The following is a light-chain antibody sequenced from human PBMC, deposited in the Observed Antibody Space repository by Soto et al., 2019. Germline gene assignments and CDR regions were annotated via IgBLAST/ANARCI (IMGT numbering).Light chain of an antibody. Sequence: EIVMTQSPATLSVSPGERATLACRASQTVASNVAWYQQKPGQAPRLLIHGASTRATGVPARFRGSGSGTEFTLTISSLQSDDFAVSYCEQYHNWPPQYTFGQGTKLQIK. V-gene: IGKV3-15*01. J-gene: IGKJ2*01. CDR3: EQYHNWPPQYT. CDR2: GAS. CDR1: QTVASN.